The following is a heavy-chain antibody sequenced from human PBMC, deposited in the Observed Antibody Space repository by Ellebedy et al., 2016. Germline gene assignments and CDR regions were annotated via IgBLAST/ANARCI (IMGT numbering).Heavy chain of an antibody. Sequence: ASVKVSCKASGGTFSSYGINWVRQAPGQGLEWMGRIIPILDVTNCAQKFQGRVTITADKSTSTAYMELSSLRSEDTAVYYCARDRMGATTRFDYWGQGTLVTVSS. J-gene: IGHJ4*02. D-gene: IGHD1-26*01. CDR1: GGTFSSYG. CDR2: IIPILDVT. CDR3: ARDRMGATTRFDY. V-gene: IGHV1-69*04.